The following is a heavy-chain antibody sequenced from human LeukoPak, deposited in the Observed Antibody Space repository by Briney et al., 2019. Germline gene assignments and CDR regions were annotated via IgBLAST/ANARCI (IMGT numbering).Heavy chain of an antibody. V-gene: IGHV3-21*01. CDR3: ARDNRVRGVIQMDV. CDR2: ISSSSSYI. J-gene: IGHJ6*04. Sequence: GGSLRLSCAASGFTFSSYSMNWVRQAPGKGLEWVSSISSSSSYIYYADSVKGRFTTARDNSKNSLYLQMNGLRVEDTAVYYCARDNRVRGVIQMDVWGKGTTVTVSS. CDR1: GFTFSSYS. D-gene: IGHD3-10*01.